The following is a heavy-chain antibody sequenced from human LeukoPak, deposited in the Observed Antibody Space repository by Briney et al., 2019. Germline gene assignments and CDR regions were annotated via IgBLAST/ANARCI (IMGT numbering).Heavy chain of an antibody. Sequence: SETLSLTCTVSGGSISSYYWSWIRQPPGKGLEWIGYIYYSGSTNYNPSLKSRVTISVDTSKNQFSLKLSSVTAADTAVYYCARVSVFRDILTGYYIGGWFDPWGQGTLVTVSS. J-gene: IGHJ5*02. CDR1: GGSISSYY. CDR3: ARVSVFRDILTGYYIGGWFDP. D-gene: IGHD3-9*01. V-gene: IGHV4-59*01. CDR2: IYYSGST.